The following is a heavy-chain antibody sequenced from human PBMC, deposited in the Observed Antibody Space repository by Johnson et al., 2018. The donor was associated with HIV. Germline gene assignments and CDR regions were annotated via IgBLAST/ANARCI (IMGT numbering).Heavy chain of an antibody. J-gene: IGHJ3*02. CDR3: ARDPSLYYDFWGGGFAFDM. D-gene: IGHD3-3*01. CDR2: IWYDGSNK. V-gene: IGHV3-33*01. Sequence: VQLVESGGGVVQPGGSLRLSCAASGFTFSSYGMHWVRQAPGKGLEWVAVIWYDGSNKYYADSVKGRFTISRDNSKNTLYLQMNSLRAEDTAVYYCARDPSLYYDFWGGGFAFDMWGQGTMVTVSS. CDR1: GFTFSSYG.